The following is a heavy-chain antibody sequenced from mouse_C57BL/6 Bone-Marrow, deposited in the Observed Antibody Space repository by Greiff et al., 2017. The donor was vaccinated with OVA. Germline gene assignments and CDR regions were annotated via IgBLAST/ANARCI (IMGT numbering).Heavy chain of an antibody. CDR2: ISDGGSYT. V-gene: IGHV5-4*01. Sequence: EVKLVESGGGLVKPGGSLKLSCAASGFTFSSYAMSWVRQTPEKRLEWVATISDGGSYTYYPDNVKGRFTISRDNAKNNLYLQMSHLKSEDTAMYYCARDWDVGYWGQGTTLTVSS. J-gene: IGHJ2*01. D-gene: IGHD4-1*01. CDR1: GFTFSSYA. CDR3: ARDWDVGY.